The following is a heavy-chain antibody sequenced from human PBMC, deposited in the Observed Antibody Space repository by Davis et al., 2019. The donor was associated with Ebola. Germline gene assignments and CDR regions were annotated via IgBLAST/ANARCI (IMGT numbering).Heavy chain of an antibody. J-gene: IGHJ4*02. CDR2: ISGSGGST. CDR3: AKGHWNYYFDY. D-gene: IGHD1-7*01. V-gene: IGHV3-23*01. Sequence: PGGSLRLSCAASGFTFSNAWMSWVRQAPGKGLEWVSAISGSGGSTYYADSVKGRFTISRDNSKNTLYLQMNSLRAEDTAVYYCAKGHWNYYFDYWGQGTLVTVSS. CDR1: GFTFSNAW.